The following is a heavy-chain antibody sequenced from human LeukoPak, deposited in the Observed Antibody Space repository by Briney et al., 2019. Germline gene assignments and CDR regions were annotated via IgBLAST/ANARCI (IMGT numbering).Heavy chain of an antibody. Sequence: GSSVKVSCKASGGTFSSYAISWVRQAPGQGLEWMGGIIPFFGTAIYAQKFQGRVTITADKSTSTAYMELSSLRSEDTAVYYCARGTRVYKWNLGFDPWGQGTLVTVSS. CDR1: GGTFSSYA. V-gene: IGHV1-69*06. D-gene: IGHD1-7*01. J-gene: IGHJ5*02. CDR3: ARGTRVYKWNLGFDP. CDR2: IIPFFGTA.